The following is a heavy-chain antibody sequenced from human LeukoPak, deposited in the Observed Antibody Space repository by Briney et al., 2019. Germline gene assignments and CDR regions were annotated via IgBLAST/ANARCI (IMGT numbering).Heavy chain of an antibody. D-gene: IGHD4-17*01. CDR2: IYIDGST. J-gene: IGHJ4*02. CDR1: GFIVSSNY. CDR3: ARDGHGDIDY. Sequence: GGSLRLSCAASGFIVSSNYMSWVRQPPGKGLEWVSIIYIDGSTYYADSVKGRFTISRDNSKNTLYLQMSSLRAEDTAVYYCARDGHGDIDYWGQGTLVTVSS. V-gene: IGHV3-53*01.